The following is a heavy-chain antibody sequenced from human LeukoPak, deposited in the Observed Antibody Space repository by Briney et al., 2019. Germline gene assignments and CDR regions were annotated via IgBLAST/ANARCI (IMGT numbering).Heavy chain of an antibody. D-gene: IGHD3-10*01. CDR1: GFTFTSSA. V-gene: IGHV1-58*02. Sequence: GASVKVSCKASGFTFTSSAMQWGRQARGQRLEWIGWIVVGSGNTNYAQRFQERVTITRDMSTSTAYMELSSLRSEDTAVYYCARIRYGSGSYYSDYWGQGTLVTVSS. J-gene: IGHJ4*02. CDR3: ARIRYGSGSYYSDY. CDR2: IVVGSGNT.